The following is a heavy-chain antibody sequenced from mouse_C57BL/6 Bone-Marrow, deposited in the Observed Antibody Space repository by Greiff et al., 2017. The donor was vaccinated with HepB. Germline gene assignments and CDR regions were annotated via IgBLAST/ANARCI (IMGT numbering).Heavy chain of an antibody. D-gene: IGHD1-1*01. CDR2: INPNNGGT. V-gene: IGHV1-18*01. CDR3: ARSHYYGSPYYFDY. J-gene: IGHJ2*01. CDR1: GYTFTDYN. Sequence: VQLQQSGPELVKPGASVKIPCKASGYTFTDYNMDWVKQSHGKSLEWIGDINPNNGGTIYNQKFKGKATLTVDKSSSTAYMELRSLTSEDTAVYYCARSHYYGSPYYFDYWGQGTTLTVSS.